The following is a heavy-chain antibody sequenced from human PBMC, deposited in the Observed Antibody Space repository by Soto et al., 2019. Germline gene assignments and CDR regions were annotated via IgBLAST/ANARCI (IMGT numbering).Heavy chain of an antibody. CDR1: GGTFSSYA. V-gene: IGHV1-69*13. CDR2: IIPIFGTA. D-gene: IGHD3-10*01. CDR3: ARDMVRGINWFDP. Sequence: ASVKVSCTASGGTFSSYAISWVRQAPGQGLEWMGGIIPIFGTANYAQKFQGRVTITADESTSTAYMELSSLRSEDTAVYYCARDMVRGINWFDPWGQGTLVTVSS. J-gene: IGHJ5*02.